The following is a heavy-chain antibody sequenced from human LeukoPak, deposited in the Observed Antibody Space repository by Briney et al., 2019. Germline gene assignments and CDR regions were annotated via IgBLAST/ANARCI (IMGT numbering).Heavy chain of an antibody. CDR1: GGSISSYY. V-gene: IGHV4-59*08. D-gene: IGHD3-10*01. J-gene: IGHJ6*02. CDR2: IFYSGST. CDR3: ARQPNSGFYYAMDV. Sequence: SETLSLTCTVSGGSISSYYWSWIRQPPGKGLEWIGWIFYSGSTNYNPSLTSRVPISVDTSKNQFSLKLSSVTAADTAVYYCARQPNSGFYYAMDVWGQGTTVTVSS.